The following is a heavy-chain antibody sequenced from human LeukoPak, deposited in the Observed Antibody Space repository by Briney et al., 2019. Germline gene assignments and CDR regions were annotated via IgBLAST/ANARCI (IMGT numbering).Heavy chain of an antibody. CDR3: AREADDFWSGLTYYYYGMDV. D-gene: IGHD3-3*01. Sequence: GGSLRLSCAASGFTFTTYSFNWVRQAPGKGLEWVSYISSSSSIVSYADSVQGRFTISRDNAKNSLYLQMNSLRAEDTAVYYCAREADDFWSGLTYYYYGMDVWGQGTTVTVSS. V-gene: IGHV3-48*01. J-gene: IGHJ6*02. CDR1: GFTFTTYS. CDR2: ISSSSSIV.